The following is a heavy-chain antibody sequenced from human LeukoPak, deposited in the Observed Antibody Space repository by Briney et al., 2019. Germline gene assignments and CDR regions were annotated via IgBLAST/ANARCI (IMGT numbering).Heavy chain of an antibody. J-gene: IGHJ3*01. V-gene: IGHV3-30*18. Sequence: GGSLRLSCAAAGFTFSSYGMHWVRQAPGKGLEWVAVISYDGSNRYYADSVKGRFTISRDNCKNTLYLQMNSLRAEDTAVYYCAKDSNWLSLEDAFDLWGQGTMVTVSS. CDR1: GFTFSSYG. CDR2: ISYDGSNR. CDR3: AKDSNWLSLEDAFDL. D-gene: IGHD3-9*01.